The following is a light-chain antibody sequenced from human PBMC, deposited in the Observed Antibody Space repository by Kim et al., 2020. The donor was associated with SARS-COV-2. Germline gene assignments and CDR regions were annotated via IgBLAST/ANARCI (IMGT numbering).Light chain of an antibody. CDR2: NNN. Sequence: GRGVTILCSGSNSNIGTNGVNWYQQFPGTAPKLLIYNNNQRPSGVPDRFSGSRAGTTASLDIIGFQSEDEADYYCAAWDDSLNGRVFGGGTQLTVL. CDR3: AAWDDSLNGRV. V-gene: IGLV1-44*01. J-gene: IGLJ3*02. CDR1: NSNIGTNG.